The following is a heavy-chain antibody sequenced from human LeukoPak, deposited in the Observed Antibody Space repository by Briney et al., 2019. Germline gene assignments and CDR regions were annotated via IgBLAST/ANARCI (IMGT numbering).Heavy chain of an antibody. V-gene: IGHV3-48*03. CDR3: ARAVGYFDGRRLDY. Sequence: GSLRLSCAASGFTFSSYEMNWVRQAPGKGLEWVSYISSSGSTIYYADSVKGRFTISRDNAKNSLYLQMNSLRAEDTAVYYCARAVGYFDGRRLDYWGQGTLVTVSS. CDR1: GFTFSSYE. D-gene: IGHD3-9*01. J-gene: IGHJ4*02. CDR2: ISSSGSTI.